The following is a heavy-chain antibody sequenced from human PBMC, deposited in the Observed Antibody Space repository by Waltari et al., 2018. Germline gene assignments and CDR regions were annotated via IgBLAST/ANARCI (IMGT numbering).Heavy chain of an antibody. J-gene: IGHJ4*02. Sequence: QVQLQESGPGLVKPSETLSLTCTVSGGSLSSYSWSWIRQPAGKGLEWIGRIYTSGSTNYNPSLKSRVTMSVDTSKNQFSLKLSSVTAADTAVYYCARESPYYDILTGHRGYYFDYWGQGTLVTVSS. V-gene: IGHV4-4*07. D-gene: IGHD3-9*01. CDR2: IYTSGST. CDR3: ARESPYYDILTGHRGYYFDY. CDR1: GGSLSSYS.